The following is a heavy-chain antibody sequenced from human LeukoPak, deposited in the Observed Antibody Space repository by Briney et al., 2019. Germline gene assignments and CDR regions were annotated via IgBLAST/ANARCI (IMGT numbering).Heavy chain of an antibody. Sequence: SETLSLTCTVSGGSISGSSYYWAWIRQPPGQGLEWIVRGFYSGSAYYNPSLKSRVTISVDTSKNQFSLNLSSLTAADTAVYYCARLRGAMTPVTSDFDYWGQGTLVTVSS. CDR3: ARLRGAMTPVTSDFDY. CDR1: GGSISGSSYY. D-gene: IGHD4-17*01. J-gene: IGHJ4*02. V-gene: IGHV4-39*01. CDR2: GFYSGSA.